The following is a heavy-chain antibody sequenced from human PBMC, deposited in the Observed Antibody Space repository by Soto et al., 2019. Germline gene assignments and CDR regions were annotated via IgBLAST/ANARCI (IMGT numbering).Heavy chain of an antibody. D-gene: IGHD4-17*01. Sequence: QVQLVQSGAEVKKPGASVKVSCKASGYTFTSYYMHWVRQAPGQGLEWMGIINPSGGSTSYAQKFQGRVTMTRDTSTSTVYMELSSLRSEDTAVYSCARDGAVTTLDYWGQGTLVTVSS. CDR1: GYTFTSYY. CDR2: INPSGGST. CDR3: ARDGAVTTLDY. J-gene: IGHJ4*02. V-gene: IGHV1-46*03.